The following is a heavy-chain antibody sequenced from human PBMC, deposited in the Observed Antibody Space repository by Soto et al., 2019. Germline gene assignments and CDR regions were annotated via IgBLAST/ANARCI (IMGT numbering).Heavy chain of an antibody. CDR3: AKGVLPATPLDL. V-gene: IGHV3-23*01. D-gene: IGHD2-2*01. CDR2: ISGAGGTT. J-gene: IGHJ5*02. CDR1: GFTFSTYS. Sequence: GGSLRLSCEASGFTFSTYSMNWVRQAPGKGLDWVASISGAGGTTYYAASVRGRFTVSRDNSKTTLYLDMNNLSAGDTAVYYCAKGVLPATPLDLWGPGTLLTV.